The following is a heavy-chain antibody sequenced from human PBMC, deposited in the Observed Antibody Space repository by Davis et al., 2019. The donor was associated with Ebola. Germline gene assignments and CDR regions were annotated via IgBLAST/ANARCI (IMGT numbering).Heavy chain of an antibody. CDR1: GFTFSRHA. V-gene: IGHV3-23*01. D-gene: IGHD3-3*01. J-gene: IGHJ5*02. CDR2: ISETGSHT. CDR3: AKDRSAQFGL. Sequence: PGGSLRLSCAASGFTFSRHAMDWVRQAPGKGLEWVSSISETGSHTYYADSVRGRFTISRDNSKNTVYLQMNNLRAEDSAFYFCAKDRSAQFGLWDQETLVTVS.